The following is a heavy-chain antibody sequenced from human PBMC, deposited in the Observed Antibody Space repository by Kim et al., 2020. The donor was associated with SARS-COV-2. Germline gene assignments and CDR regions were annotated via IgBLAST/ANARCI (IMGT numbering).Heavy chain of an antibody. CDR3: ARPGYCSGGNCFEYFQH. D-gene: IGHD2-15*01. J-gene: IGHJ1*01. Sequence: GKGRFTISRDNAKNSLYLHMNSLRDEDTAVYYCARPGYCSGGNCFEYFQHWGQGTLVTVSS. V-gene: IGHV3-48*02.